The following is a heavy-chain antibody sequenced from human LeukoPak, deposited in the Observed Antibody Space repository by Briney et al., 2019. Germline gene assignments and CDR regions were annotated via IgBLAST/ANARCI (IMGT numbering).Heavy chain of an antibody. CDR1: GGSISGSSYY. J-gene: IGHJ3*02. CDR3: ASVLLWFGEPAFDI. V-gene: IGHV4-39*07. CDR2: IYYSGST. D-gene: IGHD3-10*01. Sequence: SETLSLTCTVSGGSISGSSYYWGWIRQPPGKGLEWIGSIYYSGSTYYNPSLKSRVTISVDTSKNQFSLKLSSVTAADTAVYYCASVLLWFGEPAFDIWGQGTMVTVSS.